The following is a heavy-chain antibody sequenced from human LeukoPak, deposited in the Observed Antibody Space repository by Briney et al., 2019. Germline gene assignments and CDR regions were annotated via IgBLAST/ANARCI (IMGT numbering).Heavy chain of an antibody. CDR2: VNPHSGGT. J-gene: IGHJ6*03. CDR1: EYSFTDYY. Sequence: GASVKVSCKASEYSFTDYYIHWVRQAPGQGLEWMGWVNPHSGGTNYAQKFQGRVTMTRDTSISTAYMELSRLRSDDTAVYYCARARRKVVRGPGPYYYYMDVWGKGTTVTVSS. D-gene: IGHD3-10*01. CDR3: ARARRKVVRGPGPYYYYMDV. V-gene: IGHV1-2*02.